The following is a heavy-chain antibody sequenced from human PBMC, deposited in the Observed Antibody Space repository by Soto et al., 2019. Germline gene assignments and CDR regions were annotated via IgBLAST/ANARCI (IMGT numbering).Heavy chain of an antibody. CDR3: ARAHRSSMIVVSRRPWFDP. V-gene: IGHV1-46*01. J-gene: IGHJ5*02. CDR2: INPSGGST. CDR1: GYTFTSCY. Sequence: ASVKVSCKASGYTFTSCYMHWVRQAPGQGLEWMGIINPSGGSTSYAQKFQGRVTMTRDTPTSTVYMELSSLRSEDTAVYYCARAHRSSMIVVSRRPWFDPCAQGTLVPVSA. D-gene: IGHD3-22*01.